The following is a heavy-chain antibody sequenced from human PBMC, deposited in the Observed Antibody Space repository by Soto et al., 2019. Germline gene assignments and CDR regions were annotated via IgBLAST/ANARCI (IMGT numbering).Heavy chain of an antibody. J-gene: IGHJ4*02. CDR2: ISGSGPNR. CDR1: GFTFSSYA. Sequence: EVQLLESGGGLVQPGGSLRLSCAASGFTFSSYAMTWVRQAPGKGLEWVSAISGSGPNRYYADSVKGRFTISRDNSKNTLYLQMNSLRAEDTAVYYCAKDRVDYGDYRGLDYWGQGTLVTVSS. D-gene: IGHD4-17*01. CDR3: AKDRVDYGDYRGLDY. V-gene: IGHV3-23*01.